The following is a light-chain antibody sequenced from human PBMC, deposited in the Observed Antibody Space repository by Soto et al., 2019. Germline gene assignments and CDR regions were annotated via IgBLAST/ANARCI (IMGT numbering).Light chain of an antibody. J-gene: IGKJ1*01. CDR1: QTISSW. V-gene: IGKV1-5*03. Sequence: DIQITQAPATLSGSVGDRVTITCRASQTISSWLAWYQQKPGKAPKLLIYKASTLKSGVPSRFSGSGSGTEFTLTISSLPPDDFATYYCQHYNSYSEAFGQGTKV. CDR3: QHYNSYSEA. CDR2: KAS.